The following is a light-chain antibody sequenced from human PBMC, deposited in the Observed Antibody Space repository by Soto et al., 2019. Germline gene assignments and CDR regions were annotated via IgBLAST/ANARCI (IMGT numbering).Light chain of an antibody. J-gene: IGLJ1*01. V-gene: IGLV2-14*03. CDR3: SSYTTSSTYV. CDR1: SSDVGGYSY. Sequence: QPALTQPASGSGSPGQSSSISCTETSSDVGGYSYISWYQHNPGRAPKLMIYDVSNRPSGVSDRFSGSKSGNTASLTISRLQAEDEADYYCSSYTTSSTYVFGSGTKVTVL. CDR2: DVS.